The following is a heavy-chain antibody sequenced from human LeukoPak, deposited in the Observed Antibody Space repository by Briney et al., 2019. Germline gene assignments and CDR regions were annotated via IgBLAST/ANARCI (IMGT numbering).Heavy chain of an antibody. J-gene: IGHJ6*03. D-gene: IGHD6-19*01. CDR2: IKQDGSEK. V-gene: IGHV3-7*01. CDR1: GFTFSSYW. CDR3: ARDRFRVFSGWYYYYYYMDV. Sequence: PGGSLRLSCAASGFTFSSYWMSWVRQARGKGVEWVANIKQDGSEKYYVVSVKGRFTTSRHNAKNSLYLEMNSRRAEDTAVYSCARDRFRVFSGWYYYYYYMDVWGKGTTVTVSS.